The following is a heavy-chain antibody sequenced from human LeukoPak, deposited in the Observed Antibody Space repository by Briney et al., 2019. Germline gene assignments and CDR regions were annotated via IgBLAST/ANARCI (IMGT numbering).Heavy chain of an antibody. CDR3: ARARDYCSGGSCYSGSFYYYYMDV. CDR2: IYYSGST. D-gene: IGHD2-15*01. J-gene: IGHJ6*03. V-gene: IGHV4-59*01. CDR1: GGSISSYY. Sequence: SETLSLTCTVSGGSISSYYWCWIRQPPGKGLEWIGYIYYSGSTNYNPSLKSRVTISVDTSKNQFSLKLSSVTAADTAVYYCARARDYCSGGSCYSGSFYYYYMDVWGKGTTVTVSS.